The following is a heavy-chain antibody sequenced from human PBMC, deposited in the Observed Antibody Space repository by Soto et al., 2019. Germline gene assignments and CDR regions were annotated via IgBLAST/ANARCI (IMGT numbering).Heavy chain of an antibody. CDR2: IYYTGSN. Sequence: PSETLSLACTVCGRAITGDYWGWIRQPPGKALEYIGPIYYTGSNRYNPSLTSRVTISLDTSREQFSLKLTSVTAADKALYYCARGRHCTSTSCFGFPSIWFDPWGQGTLVT. CDR1: GRAITGDY. V-gene: IGHV4-59*01. J-gene: IGHJ5*02. CDR3: ARGRHCTSTSCFGFPSIWFDP. D-gene: IGHD2-2*01.